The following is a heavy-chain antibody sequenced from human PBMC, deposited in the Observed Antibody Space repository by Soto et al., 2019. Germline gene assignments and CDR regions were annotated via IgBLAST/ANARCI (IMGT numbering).Heavy chain of an antibody. CDR1: GFPFSSSA. J-gene: IGHJ4*02. Sequence: EVQLLESGGGLVYPGGSLRLSCAASGFPFSSSAMGWVRQTPGKGLEWVSGITNRGGRTYSADSVKGRFTISRDNSQNTLSLHMSSLRADATALYYCAKDGNNVRPGHSYFDYWGQGILVTVPS. CDR3: AKDGNNVRPGHSYFDY. V-gene: IGHV3-23*01. D-gene: IGHD1-20*01. CDR2: ITNRGGRT.